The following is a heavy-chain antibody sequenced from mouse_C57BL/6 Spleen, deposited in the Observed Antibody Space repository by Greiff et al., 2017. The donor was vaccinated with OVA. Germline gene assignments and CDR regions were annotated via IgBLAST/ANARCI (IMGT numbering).Heavy chain of an antibody. V-gene: IGHV1-52*01. J-gene: IGHJ2*01. CDR2: IDPSDSET. Sequence: QVQLQQPGAELVRPGSSVKLSCKASGYTFTSYWMHWVKQRPIQGLEWIGNIDPSDSETHYNQKFKDKATLTVDNSSSTAYMQISSLTSEDSAVYYCARPGTDYFDYWGQGTTLTVSA. CDR3: ARPGTDYFDY. CDR1: GYTFTSYW. D-gene: IGHD4-1*01.